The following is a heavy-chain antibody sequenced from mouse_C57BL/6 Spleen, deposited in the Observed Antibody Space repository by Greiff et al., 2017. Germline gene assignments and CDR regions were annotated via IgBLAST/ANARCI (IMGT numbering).Heavy chain of an antibody. J-gene: IGHJ4*01. D-gene: IGHD3-3*01. CDR3: ARSHDPGWMDY. Sequence: DVMLVESGGGLVKPGGSLKLSCAASGFTFSDYGMHWVRQAPEKGLEWVAYISSGSSTNYYANTVKGRFTISRDNAKNTPFLQMTSLRSEDTAMYYCARSHDPGWMDYWGQGTSVTVSS. V-gene: IGHV5-17*01. CDR2: ISSGSSTN. CDR1: GFTFSDYG.